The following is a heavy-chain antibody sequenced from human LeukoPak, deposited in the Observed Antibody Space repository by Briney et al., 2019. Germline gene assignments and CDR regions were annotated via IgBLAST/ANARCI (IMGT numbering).Heavy chain of an antibody. Sequence: PGRSLRLSCAASGFTFDDYAMHWVRQAPGKGLEWVSGISWNSGSIGYADSVKGRFTISRDNSKNTLYLQMNSLRAEDTAVYYCAKQWLDYWGQGTLVTVSS. J-gene: IGHJ4*02. V-gene: IGHV3-9*01. CDR3: AKQWLDY. CDR1: GFTFDDYA. D-gene: IGHD6-19*01. CDR2: ISWNSGSI.